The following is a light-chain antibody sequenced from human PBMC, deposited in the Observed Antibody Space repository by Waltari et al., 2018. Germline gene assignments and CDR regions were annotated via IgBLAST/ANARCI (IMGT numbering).Light chain of an antibody. CDR2: EDS. Sequence: SYELTQPPSVSVSPGQTARITCSGDALPKKYAYWYQQKSGQAPVLVIYEDSKPPSGIPEGFSGSNSGTIATLTISGAQGEDEADYYCYSADSSGNHRVFGGGTKLTIL. CDR1: ALPKKY. V-gene: IGLV3-10*01. CDR3: YSADSSGNHRV. J-gene: IGLJ3*02.